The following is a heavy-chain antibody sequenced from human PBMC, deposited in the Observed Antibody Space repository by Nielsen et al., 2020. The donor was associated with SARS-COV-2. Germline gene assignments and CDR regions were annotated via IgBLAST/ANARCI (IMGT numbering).Heavy chain of an antibody. D-gene: IGHD2-8*01. V-gene: IGHV5-10-1*01. CDR1: GHSFTNYW. J-gene: IGHJ3*01. CDR3: ASLNVRTAMV. Sequence: GGSLRLSCRGSGHSFTNYWISWVRQMPGKGLEWMGRIDPSESYVDYGPSFEGHVTISTDKSISTAYLQWGSLEASDTAMYYCASLNVRTAMVWGQGTMVTVSS. CDR2: IDPSESYV.